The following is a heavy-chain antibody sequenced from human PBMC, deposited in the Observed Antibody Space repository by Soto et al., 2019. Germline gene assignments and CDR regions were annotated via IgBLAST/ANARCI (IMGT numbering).Heavy chain of an antibody. J-gene: IGHJ6*03. CDR1: GYTFTSYA. V-gene: IGHV1-3*01. CDR3: ARDFLQRAVTRNFHYYYYMDV. D-gene: IGHD4-17*01. Sequence: ASVKVSCKASGYTFTSYAMHWVRQAPGQRLEWMGWINAGNGNTKYSQKFQGRVTITRDTSASTAYMELSSLRSEDTAVYYCARDFLQRAVTRNFHYYYYMDVWGKGTTVTVSS. CDR2: INAGNGNT.